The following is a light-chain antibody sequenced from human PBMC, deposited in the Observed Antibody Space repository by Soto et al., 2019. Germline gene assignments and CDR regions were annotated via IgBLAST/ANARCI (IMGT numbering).Light chain of an antibody. Sequence: EIVMTQSPATLSLSPGERATLSCRASQSVSSDLAWYQQNPGQAPRLLIYCASARATGIRARFSGSGSGTAFTLTIRRLQSEDVEVYYCQQYNTWPPWTFGQGTKVEIK. CDR1: QSVSSD. V-gene: IGKV3-15*01. CDR3: QQYNTWPPWT. J-gene: IGKJ1*01. CDR2: CAS.